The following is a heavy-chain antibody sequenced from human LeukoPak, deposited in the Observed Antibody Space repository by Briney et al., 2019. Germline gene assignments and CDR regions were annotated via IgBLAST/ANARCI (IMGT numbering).Heavy chain of an antibody. J-gene: IGHJ4*02. V-gene: IGHV4-59*11. CDR2: TYYSGST. Sequence: SETLSLTCTVSGGSISSHYWSWIRQPPGKGLEWIGYTYYSGSTNYNPSLKSRVTISVDTSKNQFSLKLSSVTAADTAVYYCARGYSSSWSDYWGQGTLVTVSS. D-gene: IGHD6-13*01. CDR1: GGSISSHY. CDR3: ARGYSSSWSDY.